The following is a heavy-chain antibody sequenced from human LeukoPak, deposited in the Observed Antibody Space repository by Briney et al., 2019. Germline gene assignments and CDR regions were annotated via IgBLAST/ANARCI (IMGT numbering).Heavy chain of an antibody. CDR2: IIPIFGTA. CDR3: ARGLRQQLVNWFDP. J-gene: IGHJ5*02. D-gene: IGHD6-13*01. CDR1: GGTFSSYA. Sequence: SVKVSCKASGGTFSSYAISWVRQAPGQGLERMGGIIPIFGTANYAQKFQGRVTITADESTSTAYMELSSLRSEDTAVYYCARGLRQQLVNWFDPWGQGTLVTVSS. V-gene: IGHV1-69*01.